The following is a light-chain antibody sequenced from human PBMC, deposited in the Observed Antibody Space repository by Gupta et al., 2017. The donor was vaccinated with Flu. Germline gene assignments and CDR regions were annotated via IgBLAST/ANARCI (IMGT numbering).Light chain of an antibody. Sequence: STSDIGNAHVYWYQQFPGTAPKLLFYDTNKRPSGFPDRFSGSKSGTSATLAITGLQTGDEADYYCGTCVRRLSVWVFGGGTKLTVL. CDR3: GTCVRRLSVWV. CDR1: TSDIGNAH. V-gene: IGLV1-51*01. J-gene: IGLJ3*02. CDR2: DTN.